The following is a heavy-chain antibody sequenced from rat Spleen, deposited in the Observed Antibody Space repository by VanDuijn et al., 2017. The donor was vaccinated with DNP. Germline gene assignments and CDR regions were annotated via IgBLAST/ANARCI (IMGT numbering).Heavy chain of an antibody. Sequence: EVQVLESGGGLVQPGNSLKLSCATSGFTFSTAWMYWYRQFPEKRLEWVARIKAKSNNYATDYTESVKGRFTISRDDSKSSIYLQMNNLKEEDTAIYYCALGYDGSYYYPDYAMDAWGQGTSVTVSS. J-gene: IGHJ4*01. CDR3: ALGYDGSYYYPDYAMDA. D-gene: IGHD1-12*02. V-gene: IGHV6-6*01. CDR2: IKAKSNNYAT. CDR1: GFTFSTAW.